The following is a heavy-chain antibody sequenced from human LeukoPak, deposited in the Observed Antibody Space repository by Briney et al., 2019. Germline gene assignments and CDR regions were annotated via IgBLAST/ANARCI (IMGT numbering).Heavy chain of an antibody. V-gene: IGHV4-34*01. CDR3: ARGNRQLVYYGSGSRLPYDS. CDR2: VNHFESI. Sequence: SEALSLTCDVSGGSFTGYYWTWIRPPPRKGLGWIGEVNHFESISYNPSLKGRATISADTSKNQLSLKLSTVSAADTAVYYCARGNRQLVYYGSGSRLPYDSWGQGTLVTVSS. D-gene: IGHD3-10*01. J-gene: IGHJ4*02. CDR1: GGSFTGYY.